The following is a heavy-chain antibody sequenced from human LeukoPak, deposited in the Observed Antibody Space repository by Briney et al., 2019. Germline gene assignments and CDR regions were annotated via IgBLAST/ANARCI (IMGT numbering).Heavy chain of an antibody. CDR2: INPNSGGT. CDR3: ARPSYSSSSGLRPYYFDY. V-gene: IGHV1-2*02. Sequence: ASVKFSCKAYGYTFTGYYMHWVRQGPGQGLEWMGWINPNSGGTNYAQKFQGRVTMTRDTSISTAYMELSRLRSDDTAVYYCARPSYSSSSGLRPYYFDYWGQGTLVTVSS. D-gene: IGHD6-6*01. J-gene: IGHJ4*02. CDR1: GYTFTGYY.